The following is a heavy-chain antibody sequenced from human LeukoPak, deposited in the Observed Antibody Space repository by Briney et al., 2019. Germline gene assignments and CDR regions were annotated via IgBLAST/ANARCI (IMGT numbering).Heavy chain of an antibody. CDR3: VRCRGTTVLTRFDN. J-gene: IGHJ4*02. CDR2: IYSSGST. V-gene: IGHV4-4*07. CDR1: GGSISNYY. D-gene: IGHD4/OR15-4a*01. Sequence: SETLSLTCTVSGGSISNYYWSWIRQPAGKGLEWIGRIYSSGSTSYNPSLKSRVTMSVDTSKNQFSVNLTSVTAADTAVYYCVRCRGTTVLTRFDNWGQGTLVTVSS.